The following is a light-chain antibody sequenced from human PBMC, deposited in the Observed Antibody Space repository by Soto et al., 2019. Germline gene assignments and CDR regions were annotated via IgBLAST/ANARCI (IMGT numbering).Light chain of an antibody. V-gene: IGKV1-33*01. CDR3: QQFDSVPCT. Sequence: IQMTQSPSSLSASVGDRVTITCQASQDITNYLIWYQQKPGKAPKLLIYDASSLGTGVSSRFSGSGSGTHFTLTISSLRPEDIATYYCQQFDSVPCTFGQGTKLEMK. J-gene: IGKJ2*02. CDR1: QDITNY. CDR2: DAS.